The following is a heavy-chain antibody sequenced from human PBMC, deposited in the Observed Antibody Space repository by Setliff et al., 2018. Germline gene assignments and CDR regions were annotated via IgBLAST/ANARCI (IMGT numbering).Heavy chain of an antibody. J-gene: IGHJ3*02. V-gene: IGHV4-39*01. D-gene: IGHD3-3*01. CDR3: ARQGSGYDFWSGYYRPDAFDI. Sequence: SETLSLTCTVSGGSISSSSYYWGWIRQPPGKGLEWIGSIYYSGSTYYNPSLKSRVTISVDTSKNQFSLKLSSVTAADTAVYYCARQGSGYDFWSGYYRPDAFDIWGQGTMVTVSS. CDR2: IYYSGST. CDR1: GGSISSSSYY.